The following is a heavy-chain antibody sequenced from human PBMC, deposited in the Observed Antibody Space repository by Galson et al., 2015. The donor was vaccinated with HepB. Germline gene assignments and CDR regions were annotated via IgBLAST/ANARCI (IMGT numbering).Heavy chain of an antibody. V-gene: IGHV3-7*03. D-gene: IGHD2-2*01. CDR1: GFTFTNYW. J-gene: IGHJ4*02. Sequence: SLRLSCAASGFTFTNYWMSWVRQAPGKGLEWVASMKQDGSEKFYVGSVKGRFTTSRDNAKNSLFLQMNSLRADDTAVYYCARDMVVPAATWDYWGQGTLVTVSS. CDR2: MKQDGSEK. CDR3: ARDMVVPAATWDY.